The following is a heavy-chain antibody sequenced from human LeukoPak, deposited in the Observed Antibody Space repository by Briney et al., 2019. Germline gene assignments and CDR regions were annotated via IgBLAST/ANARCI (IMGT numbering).Heavy chain of an antibody. V-gene: IGHV1-46*01. CDR1: GYTFTSYY. Sequence: ASVKVSCKASGYTFTSYYIHWVRQAPGQGLEWMGIINPAGGSSTYAQKFQGSRLTLTRDTSTSTVYMELSSLRSEDTAVYYCARGRGVHDSHTYDYFDYWGQGSLVTVSS. CDR2: INPAGGSS. J-gene: IGHJ4*02. D-gene: IGHD3-22*01. CDR3: ARGRGVHDSHTYDYFDY.